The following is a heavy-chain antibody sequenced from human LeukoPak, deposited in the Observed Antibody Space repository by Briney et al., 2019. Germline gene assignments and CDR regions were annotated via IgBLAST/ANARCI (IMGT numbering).Heavy chain of an antibody. Sequence: ASVKVSCEASGYTFTSYGISWVRQAPGQGLEWMGWISAYNGNTNYAQSFQARVTMTIDKATSTAHMELRSLRSDGTAVYYCARHLFWVAPIDYWGQGTLVTASS. CDR3: ARHLFWVAPIDY. V-gene: IGHV1-18*01. CDR2: ISAYNGNT. D-gene: IGHD3-3*01. J-gene: IGHJ4*02. CDR1: GYTFTSYG.